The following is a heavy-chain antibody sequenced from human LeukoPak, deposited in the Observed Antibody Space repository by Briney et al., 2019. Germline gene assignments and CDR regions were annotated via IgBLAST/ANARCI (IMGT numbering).Heavy chain of an antibody. J-gene: IGHJ4*02. Sequence: SETLSLTCAVSGYSISSGYHWGWIRQPPGKGLEWIGSIYHSGSTYYNPSLKSRVTISVDTSKNQFSLKLSSVTAADTAVYYCARLIIVTGSRFDYWGQGTLVTVSS. CDR2: IYHSGST. CDR3: ARLIIVTGSRFDY. D-gene: IGHD1-20*01. CDR1: GYSISSGYH. V-gene: IGHV4-38-2*01.